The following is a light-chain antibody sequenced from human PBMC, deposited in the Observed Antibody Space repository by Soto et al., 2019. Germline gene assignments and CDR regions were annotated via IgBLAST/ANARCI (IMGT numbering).Light chain of an antibody. CDR3: QQSHSAPIT. CDR2: AAS. CDR1: QSISSH. Sequence: QMTQSPSSLFASVGDRVTITCRASQSISSHLNWYQQKVGQTPRLLIYAASTLQSEVPPRFSGSGSGTEFTLTISGLQREDFATYYCQQSHSAPITFGGGTKIQI. J-gene: IGKJ4*01. V-gene: IGKV1-39*01.